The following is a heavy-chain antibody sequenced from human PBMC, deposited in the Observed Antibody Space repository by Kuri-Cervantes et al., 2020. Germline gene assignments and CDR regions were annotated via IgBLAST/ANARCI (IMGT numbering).Heavy chain of an antibody. V-gene: IGHV3-7*01. Sequence: GESLKISCAASGFTFSSYGMHWVRQAPGKGLEWVANIKQDGSEKYYVDSVKGRFTISRDNAKNSLYLQMNSLRAEDTAVYYCARVRYYYDSSGYYPNWFDPWGQGTLVTVSS. CDR1: GFTFSSYG. D-gene: IGHD3-22*01. CDR3: ARVRYYYDSSGYYPNWFDP. J-gene: IGHJ5*02. CDR2: IKQDGSEK.